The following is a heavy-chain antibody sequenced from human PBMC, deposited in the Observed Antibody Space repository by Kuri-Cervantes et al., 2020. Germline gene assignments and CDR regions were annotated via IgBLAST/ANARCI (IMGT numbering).Heavy chain of an antibody. CDR2: ISSSSSTI. J-gene: IGHJ6*02. CDR3: ARDLQGSPDDYGDYVFDYGTDV. Sequence: GESLKISCAASGFTFSSYSMNWVRQAPGKGLEWVSYISSSSSTIYYADSVKGRFTISRDNAKNSLYLQMNSLRDEDTAVYYCARDLQGSPDDYGDYVFDYGTDVWGQGTTVTVSS. CDR1: GFTFSSYS. D-gene: IGHD4-17*01. V-gene: IGHV3-48*02.